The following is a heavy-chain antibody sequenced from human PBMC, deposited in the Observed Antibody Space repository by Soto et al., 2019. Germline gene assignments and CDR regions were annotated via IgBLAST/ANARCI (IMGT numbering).Heavy chain of an antibody. CDR3: AKDTYSRSWYF. V-gene: IGHV3-23*05. Sequence: EVPLLESGGDLVQPGGSLRLSFAASGFTFTNYLMTWVRQAPGKGLEWVSSIDKSGGDTYYADSVKGRFTISRDNSKNTLYLQMNGLRAEDTALYYCAKDTYSRSWYFWGQGTLVTVSS. CDR1: GFTFTNYL. D-gene: IGHD2-2*01. J-gene: IGHJ4*02. CDR2: IDKSGGDT.